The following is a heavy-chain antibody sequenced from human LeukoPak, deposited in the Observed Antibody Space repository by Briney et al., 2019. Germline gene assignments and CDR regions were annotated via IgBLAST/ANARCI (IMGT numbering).Heavy chain of an antibody. Sequence: GGSLRLSCAASGFTFNSYWMSWVRQTPGKGLEWVANIKKDGSEKYYVDSVKGRFTISRDNAKNSLYLQMNSLRAEDTAVYYCARGARFYDSSGYYDFWGYFDYWGQGTLVTVSS. CDR1: GFTFNSYW. V-gene: IGHV3-7*01. CDR3: ARGARFYDSSGYYDFWGYFDY. CDR2: IKKDGSEK. J-gene: IGHJ4*02. D-gene: IGHD3-22*01.